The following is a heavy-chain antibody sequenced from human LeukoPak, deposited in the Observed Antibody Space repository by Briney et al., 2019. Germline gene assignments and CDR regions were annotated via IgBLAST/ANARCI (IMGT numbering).Heavy chain of an antibody. CDR1: GFTFSSYA. J-gene: IGHJ5*01. D-gene: IGHD6-13*01. V-gene: IGHV3-23*01. Sequence: GGSLRLSCAASGFTFSSYAMSWVRQAPGKGLEWVSLISGTGGSSYYADSVRRRFTISRDIPKNTLYLQLNSLRAEDTAVYFCAKYSDSSSWYDSWGLGTLVTVSS. CDR3: AKYSDSSSWYDS. CDR2: ISGTGGSS.